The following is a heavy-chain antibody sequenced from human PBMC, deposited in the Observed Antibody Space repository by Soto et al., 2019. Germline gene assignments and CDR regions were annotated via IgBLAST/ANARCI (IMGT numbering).Heavy chain of an antibody. CDR2: TYFRSKWQY. J-gene: IGHJ5*02. CDR1: GESVSSNSAS. D-gene: IGHD6-25*01. V-gene: IGHV6-1*01. Sequence: SQALSLTCAISGESVSSNSASSNSIRKSPSRGLEWLGRTYFRSKWQYGCAVSVRSRITIKAHTSKNQFSLQLNSVTPEDTAVYYCARSEQRLTTWGQGTLVTVYS. CDR3: ARSEQRLTT.